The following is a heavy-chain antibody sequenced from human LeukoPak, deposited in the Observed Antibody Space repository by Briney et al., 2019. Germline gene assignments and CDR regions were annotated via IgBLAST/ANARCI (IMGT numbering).Heavy chain of an antibody. J-gene: IGHJ3*02. CDR2: ISYDGSNK. V-gene: IGHV3-30*18. D-gene: IGHD1-26*01. CDR1: GFTFNNYG. CDR3: AKSLDIVGDTDAFDI. Sequence: GGSLRLSCAASGFTFNNYGMFWFRQAPGKGLEWVAVISYDGSNKYYADSVKGRFTISRDNSKNTLYLQMNSLRAEDTAVYYCAKSLDIVGDTDAFDIWGQGTMVTVSS.